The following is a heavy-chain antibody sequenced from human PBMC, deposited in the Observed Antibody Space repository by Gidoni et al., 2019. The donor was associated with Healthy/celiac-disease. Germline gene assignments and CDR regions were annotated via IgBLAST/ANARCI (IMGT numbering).Heavy chain of an antibody. D-gene: IGHD6-13*01. CDR2: IWYDGSNK. J-gene: IGHJ4*02. Sequence: QVQLVESGGGVVQPGRSLTLSCAALGFTFSSYGMHWVRQAPGKGPEWVAVIWYDGSNKYYADSVKGRFTISRDNSKNTLYLKMNSRRDEDTAVYYCARPQYPGIAAAGNYWGQGTLVTVSS. V-gene: IGHV3-33*01. CDR1: GFTFSSYG. CDR3: ARPQYPGIAAAGNY.